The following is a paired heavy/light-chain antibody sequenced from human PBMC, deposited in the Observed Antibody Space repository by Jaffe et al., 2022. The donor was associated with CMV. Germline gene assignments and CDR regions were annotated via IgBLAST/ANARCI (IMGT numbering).Heavy chain of an antibody. Sequence: QVQLVQSGAEVKRPGSSVKVSCKASGGTFSSYAISWVRQAPGQGLEWMGRIIPILGVADYAQKFQGRVTITADKSTTTAYMEVSSLTSEDTAMYYCAGEKKPYSGSSRAHYDYYYMDVWGKGTTVTVSS. J-gene: IGHJ6*03. V-gene: IGHV1-69*09. CDR2: IIPILGVA. CDR1: GGTFSSYA. CDR3: AGEKKPYSGSSRAHYDYYYMDV. D-gene: IGHD6-6*01.
Light chain of an antibody. Sequence: DIQMTQSPSSLSASVGDRVTITCRASQSISTYLNWYQQKPGKAPNLLIYAASSLQSGVPSRFSGSGSGTDFTLTVNSLQPEDFATYFCQQSYNTPLTFGGGTKVEIK. CDR3: QQSYNTPLT. CDR1: QSISTY. J-gene: IGKJ4*01. CDR2: AAS. V-gene: IGKV1-39*01.